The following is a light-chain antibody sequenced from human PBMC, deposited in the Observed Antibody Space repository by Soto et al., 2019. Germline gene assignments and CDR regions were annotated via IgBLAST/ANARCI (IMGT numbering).Light chain of an antibody. CDR3: QQYNSYPLT. CDR2: AAF. CDR1: QGINNW. Sequence: DTQMTQSPSSLSASVGDRVTMTCRASQGINNWLGWYQQKPGEAPKSLISAAFNLQSGVPSRFSGSRSGKDFTLTISSLQPEDFATYYCQQYNSYPLTFGGGTKVEIK. J-gene: IGKJ4*01. V-gene: IGKV1D-16*01.